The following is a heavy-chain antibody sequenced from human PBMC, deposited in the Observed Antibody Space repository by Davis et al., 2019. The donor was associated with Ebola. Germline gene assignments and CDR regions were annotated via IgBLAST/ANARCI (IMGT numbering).Heavy chain of an antibody. CDR3: ARRAAVAYDHVWGISRHDAFDI. Sequence: GESLKISCKGSGYSFTSYWIGWVCQMPGKGLEWMGIIYPGDSDTRYSPSFQGQVTISADKSIATAYLQWSSLKASDTAMYYCARRAAVAYDHVWGISRHDAFDIWGQGTMVTVSS. J-gene: IGHJ3*02. D-gene: IGHD3-16*01. CDR1: GYSFTSYW. V-gene: IGHV5-51*01. CDR2: IYPGDSDT.